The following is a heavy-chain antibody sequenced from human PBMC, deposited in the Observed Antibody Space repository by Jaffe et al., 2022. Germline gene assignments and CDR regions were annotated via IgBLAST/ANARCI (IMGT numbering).Heavy chain of an antibody. J-gene: IGHJ4*02. D-gene: IGHD1-26*01. Sequence: QVQLVQSGAEVKKPGASVKVSCKASGYTFTGYYMHWVRQAPGQGLEWMGWINPNSGGTNYAQKFQGRVTMTRDTSISTAYMELSRLRSDDTAVYYCARVPSVGATRPEMGYWGQGTLVTVSS. V-gene: IGHV1-2*02. CDR2: INPNSGGT. CDR3: ARVPSVGATRPEMGY. CDR1: GYTFTGYY.